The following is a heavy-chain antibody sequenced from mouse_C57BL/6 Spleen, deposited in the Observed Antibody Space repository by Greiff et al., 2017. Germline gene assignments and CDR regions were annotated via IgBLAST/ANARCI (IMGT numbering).Heavy chain of an antibody. D-gene: IGHD1-1*01. CDR1: GYTFTEYT. V-gene: IGHV1-62-2*01. CDR2: FYPGSGSI. CDR3: ARHEEGYYYGSSYWYFDV. Sequence: QVQLQQSGAELVKPGASVKLSCKASGYTFTEYTIHWVKQRSGQGLEWIGWFYPGSGSIKYNEKFKDKATLTADKSSSTDYMELSRLTSEDSAVYFCARHEEGYYYGSSYWYFDVWGTGTTVTVSS. J-gene: IGHJ1*03.